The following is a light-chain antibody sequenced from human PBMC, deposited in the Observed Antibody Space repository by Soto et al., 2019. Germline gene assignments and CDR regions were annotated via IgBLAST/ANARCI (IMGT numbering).Light chain of an antibody. CDR1: QSVTSSY. V-gene: IGKV3-20*01. J-gene: IGKJ2*01. CDR2: GAS. Sequence: EIVLTQSPGTLSLSPGERATFSCRASQSVTSSYLAWYQHKRGQAPRLLIYGASSRATGIPDRFGGSGSGPDFTLTISRLEPEDFAVYYCQQYGSSPYTFGQGTKLEIK. CDR3: QQYGSSPYT.